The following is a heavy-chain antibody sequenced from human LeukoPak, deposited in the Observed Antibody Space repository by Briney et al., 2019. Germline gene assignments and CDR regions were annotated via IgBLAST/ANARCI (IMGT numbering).Heavy chain of an antibody. J-gene: IGHJ6*02. CDR3: ANSPPGKSGYYYGMDV. CDR2: ISGSGGST. V-gene: IGHV3-23*01. Sequence: GGSLRLSCAASGFTFSSYAMSWVRQAPGKGLEWVSAISGSGGSTYYADSVKGRFTISRDNSKNTLYLQMNSLRAEDTAVYYCANSPPGKSGYYYGMDVWGQGNTVTVSS. D-gene: IGHD1-26*01. CDR1: GFTFSSYA.